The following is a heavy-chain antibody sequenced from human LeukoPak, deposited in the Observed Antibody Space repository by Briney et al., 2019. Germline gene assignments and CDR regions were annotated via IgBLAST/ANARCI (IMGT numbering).Heavy chain of an antibody. V-gene: IGHV4-61*02. D-gene: IGHD3-3*01. CDR1: GGSISSGSYY. Sequence: SETLSLTCTVSGGSISSGSYYWSWIRQPAGKGLEWIGRIYTSGSTNYNPSLKSRVTISVDTSKNQFSLKLSSVTAADTAVYYCARGRTNYDFWSGYYPLDYWGQGTLVTVSS. CDR2: IYTSGST. CDR3: ARGRTNYDFWSGYYPLDY. J-gene: IGHJ4*02.